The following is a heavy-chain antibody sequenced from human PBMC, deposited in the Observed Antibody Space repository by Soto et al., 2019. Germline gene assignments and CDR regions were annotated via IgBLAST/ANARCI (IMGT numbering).Heavy chain of an antibody. D-gene: IGHD3-22*01. V-gene: IGHV3-21*01. Sequence: TGGSLRLSCAASGFTFSIYSMNWVRHAPGKGLEWVSSISSSSSYIYYADSVKGRFTISRDNAKNSLYLQMNSLRAEDTAVYYCARLTYYYDSSGYYSDYWGQGTLVTVSS. CDR2: ISSSSSYI. J-gene: IGHJ4*02. CDR1: GFTFSIYS. CDR3: ARLTYYYDSSGYYSDY.